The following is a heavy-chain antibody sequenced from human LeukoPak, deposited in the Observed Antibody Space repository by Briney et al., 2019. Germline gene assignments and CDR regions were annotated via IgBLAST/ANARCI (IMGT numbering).Heavy chain of an antibody. J-gene: IGHJ3*02. Sequence: GESLKISCKGSGYSFTSYWIGWVRQMPGKGLEWMGIIYPVDSDTRYSPSFQGQVTISADKSISTAYLQWSSLKASDTAMYYCARYCGGDYYSARDAFDIWGQGTMVTVSS. CDR3: ARYCGGDYYSARDAFDI. CDR2: IYPVDSDT. V-gene: IGHV5-51*01. CDR1: GYSFTSYW. D-gene: IGHD2-21*02.